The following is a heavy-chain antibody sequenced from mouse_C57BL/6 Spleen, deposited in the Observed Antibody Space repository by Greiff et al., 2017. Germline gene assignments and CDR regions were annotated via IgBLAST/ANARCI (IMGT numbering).Heavy chain of an antibody. CDR2: IYPGDGDT. CDR3: ARGITTVVADAMDY. Sequence: VMLVESGPELVKPGASVKISCKASGYAFSSSWMNWVKQRPGKGLEWIGRIYPGDGDTNYNGKFKGKATLTADKSSSTAYMQLSSLTSEDSAVYFCARGITTVVADAMDYWGQGTSVTVSS. D-gene: IGHD1-1*01. CDR1: GYAFSSSW. J-gene: IGHJ4*01. V-gene: IGHV1-82*01.